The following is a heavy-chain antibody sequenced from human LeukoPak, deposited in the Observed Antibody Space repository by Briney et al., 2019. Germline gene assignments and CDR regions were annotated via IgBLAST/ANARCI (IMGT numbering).Heavy chain of an antibody. CDR2: IRYDGSNK. CDR1: GYTFSSYG. V-gene: IGHV3-30*02. CDR3: AKDHWDGSGFYFDY. D-gene: IGHD3-10*01. J-gene: IGHJ4*02. Sequence: GGTLRLSCAASGYTFSSYGMTWVRQAPGKGLEWVAFIRYDGSNKYYADSVKGRFTTSRDNSKNTLYLQMNSLRAEDTAVYYCAKDHWDGSGFYFDYWGQGTLVTVSS.